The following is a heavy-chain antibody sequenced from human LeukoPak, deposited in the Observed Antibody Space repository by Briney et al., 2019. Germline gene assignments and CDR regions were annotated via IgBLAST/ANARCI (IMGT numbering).Heavy chain of an antibody. V-gene: IGHV3-23*01. CDR2: ISGLGDNT. D-gene: IGHD3-10*01. CDR1: GFTFSSYG. J-gene: IGHJ4*02. CDR3: AKVPYGSGTRGGFDY. Sequence: GVLRLSCAASGFTFSSYGMSWVRQAPGKGLEWVSAISGLGDNTYYADSVKGRFTISRDNSKNTLYLQMNSLRAEDTAVYYCAKVPYGSGTRGGFDYWGQGTLVTVSS.